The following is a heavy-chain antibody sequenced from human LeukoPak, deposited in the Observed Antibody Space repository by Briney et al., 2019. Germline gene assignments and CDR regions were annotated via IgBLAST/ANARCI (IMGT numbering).Heavy chain of an antibody. V-gene: IGHV3-30*02. CDR1: GFTFNNYG. D-gene: IGHD2/OR15-2a*01. Sequence: GGSLRLSCAASGFTFNNYGMHWVRQAPGKGLEWLAFIRYDGSNTYYADSVKGRFTVSRDDSRNTLYLQMNSLRGDDTAVYYCAKDGTSYYYIYYWGQGTLVTVSS. CDR3: AKDGTSYYYIYY. J-gene: IGHJ4*02. CDR2: IRYDGSNT.